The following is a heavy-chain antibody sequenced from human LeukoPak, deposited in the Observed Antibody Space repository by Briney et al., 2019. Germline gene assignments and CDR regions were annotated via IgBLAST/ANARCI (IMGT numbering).Heavy chain of an antibody. CDR1: GYSISSGYH. D-gene: IGHD4-11*01. J-gene: IGHJ4*02. CDR3: ARGISNYAPTPFDY. Sequence: SETLSLTCTVSGYSISSGYHWGWIRQPPGKGLEWIGSIYHSGSTYYNPSLKSRVTISVDTSKNQFSLKLSSVTAADTAVYYCARGISNYAPTPFDYWDQGTLVTVSS. V-gene: IGHV4-38-2*02. CDR2: IYHSGST.